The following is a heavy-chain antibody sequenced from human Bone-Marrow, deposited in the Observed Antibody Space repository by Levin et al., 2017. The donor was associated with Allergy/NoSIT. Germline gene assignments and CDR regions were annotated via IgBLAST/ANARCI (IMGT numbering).Heavy chain of an antibody. V-gene: IGHV4-30-2*01. Sequence: SETLSLTCAVSGGSISSDGYSWSWIRQPPGKGLEWIGYIYHSGSTYYNPSLKSRVTISVDRSKNQFSLNLSSVTAADTAVYYCARDRVAARPWFFDLWGRGTLVTVSS. CDR1: GGSISSDGYS. CDR2: IYHSGST. CDR3: ARDRVAARPWFFDL. J-gene: IGHJ2*01. D-gene: IGHD6-6*01.